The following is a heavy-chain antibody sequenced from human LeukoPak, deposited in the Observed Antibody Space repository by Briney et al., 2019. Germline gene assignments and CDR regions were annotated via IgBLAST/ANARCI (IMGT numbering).Heavy chain of an antibody. V-gene: IGHV3-11*04. D-gene: IGHD1-26*01. J-gene: IGHJ6*03. CDR2: ISSSGSTI. Sequence: GGSLRLSCAASGFTFSDYYMSWIRQAPGKGLEWVSYISSSGSTIYYADSVKGRFTISRDNAKNSLYLQMNSLRAEDTAVYYCAREGAMGYYYYYYCMDVWGKGTTVTVSS. CDR3: AREGAMGYYYYYYCMDV. CDR1: GFTFSDYY.